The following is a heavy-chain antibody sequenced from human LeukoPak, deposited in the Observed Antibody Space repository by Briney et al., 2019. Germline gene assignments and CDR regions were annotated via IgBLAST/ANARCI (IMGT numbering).Heavy chain of an antibody. Sequence: GGSLRLSCAASGFIFSSYSMHWVRQAPGKGLEWVANINQAGTEKYYVDSVKGRFTISRDNAENSLYLQMNSLRAEDTAVYYCAREHYFYYMDGWGKGTTVTVSS. CDR3: AREHYFYYMDG. CDR1: GFIFSSYS. V-gene: IGHV3-7*03. J-gene: IGHJ6*03. CDR2: INQAGTEK.